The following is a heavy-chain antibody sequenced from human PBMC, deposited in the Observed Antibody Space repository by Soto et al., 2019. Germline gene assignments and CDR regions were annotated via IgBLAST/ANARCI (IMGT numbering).Heavy chain of an antibody. CDR2: IAYDGRNK. J-gene: IGHJ4*02. CDR1: GITFSSYA. CDR3: ARELERVFDY. D-gene: IGHD1-1*01. Sequence: QVQLVESGGGVVQPGRSLRLSCAASGITFSSYAMHWVRQAPGKGLEWVAVIAYDGRNKYYADSVKGRFTISRDNSKNTLYLKMNSLRIEDTAVYYCARELERVFDYWGQGTLVTVSS. V-gene: IGHV3-30*04.